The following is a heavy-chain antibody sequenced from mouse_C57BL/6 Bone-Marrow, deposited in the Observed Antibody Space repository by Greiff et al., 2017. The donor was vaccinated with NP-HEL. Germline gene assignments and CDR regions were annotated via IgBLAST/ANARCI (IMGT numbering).Heavy chain of an antibody. Sequence: QVQLQQPGAELVRPGTSVKLSCKASGYTFTSYWMHWVKQRPGQGLEWIGVIDPSDSYTNYNQKFKGKATLTVDTSSSTAYMQLSSLTSADSAVYYCARDGSSPFDYWGQGTTLTVSS. V-gene: IGHV1-59*01. CDR3: ARDGSSPFDY. CDR2: IDPSDSYT. D-gene: IGHD1-1*01. CDR1: GYTFTSYW. J-gene: IGHJ2*01.